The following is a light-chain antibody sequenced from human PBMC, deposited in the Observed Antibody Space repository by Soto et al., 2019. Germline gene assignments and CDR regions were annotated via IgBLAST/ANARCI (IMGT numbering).Light chain of an antibody. CDR3: QHYNNWPLT. CDR1: QSVSSN. V-gene: IGKV3-15*01. Sequence: VVMTQSTDTMTVSPEERASLSCRASQSVSSNLAWYQQIPGQAPRLLIYAASARATGVPARFSGSVSGTEFTITISSLKSEDCAVYFCQHYNNWPLTFGQGTKVDIK. CDR2: AAS. J-gene: IGKJ1*01.